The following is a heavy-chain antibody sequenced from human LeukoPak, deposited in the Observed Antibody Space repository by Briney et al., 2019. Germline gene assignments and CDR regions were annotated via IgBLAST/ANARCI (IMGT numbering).Heavy chain of an antibody. CDR1: GGSISSSSYY. CDR3: ARDVVAARGSFDY. V-gene: IGHV4-39*07. Sequence: SETLSLTCTVSGGSISSSSYYWGWIRQPPGKGLEWIGSIYYSGSTYYNPSLKSRVTISVDTSKNQFSLKLSSVTAADTAVYYCARDVVAARGSFDYWGQGTLVTVSS. J-gene: IGHJ4*02. CDR2: IYYSGST. D-gene: IGHD2-2*01.